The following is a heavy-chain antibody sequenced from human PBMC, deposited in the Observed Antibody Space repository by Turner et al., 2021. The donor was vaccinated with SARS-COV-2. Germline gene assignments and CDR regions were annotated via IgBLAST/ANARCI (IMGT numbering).Heavy chain of an antibody. CDR3: AGEEVVFRASHTLYYYGMDV. J-gene: IGHJ6*02. D-gene: IGHD3-22*01. CDR2: IYYSGST. Sequence: QLQLQESGPGLVKPSETLSLTCTVSGVSISSSSYYWGWLRQPPGKGLEWIGSIYYSGSTYYNPSLKSRVTISVDTSKNQFSLKLSSVTAADTAVYYCAGEEVVFRASHTLYYYGMDVWGQGTTVTVSS. CDR1: GVSISSSSYY. V-gene: IGHV4-39*01.